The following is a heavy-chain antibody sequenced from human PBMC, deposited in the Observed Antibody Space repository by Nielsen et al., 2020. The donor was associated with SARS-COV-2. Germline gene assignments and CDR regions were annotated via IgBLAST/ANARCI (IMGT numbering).Heavy chain of an antibody. D-gene: IGHD4-17*01. J-gene: IGHJ6*03. CDR1: GDSVSSSSAA. V-gene: IGHV6-1*01. Sequence: SQTLSLTCAISGDSVSSSSAAWNWLRQSPSRGLEWLGRTYYRPKWYNDYAVSVKSRITINPDTSKNQFSLHLNSVTPEDTAVYYCARARGAYGDYYYYYYTDVWGKGTTVTVSS. CDR2: TYYRPKWYN. CDR3: ARARGAYGDYYYYYYTDV.